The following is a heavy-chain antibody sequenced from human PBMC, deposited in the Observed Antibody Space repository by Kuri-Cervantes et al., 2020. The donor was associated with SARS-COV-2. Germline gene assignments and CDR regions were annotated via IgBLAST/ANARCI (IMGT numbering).Heavy chain of an antibody. V-gene: IGHV1-46*01. Sequence: APVKVSCKASGYTFTSYYMHWVRQAPGQGLEWMGIINPSGGSTSYAQKFQGRVTMTRDTSTSTVYMELSSLRSEDTAVYYCARPYYDFWSGPKEYYFDYWGQGTLVTVSS. J-gene: IGHJ4*02. CDR2: INPSGGST. D-gene: IGHD3-3*01. CDR3: ARPYYDFWSGPKEYYFDY. CDR1: GYTFTSYY.